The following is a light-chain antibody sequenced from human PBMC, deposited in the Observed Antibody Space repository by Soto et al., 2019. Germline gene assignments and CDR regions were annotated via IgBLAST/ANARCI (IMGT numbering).Light chain of an antibody. Sequence: EIVLTQSPGTLSLSPGERATLSCRASQSVRNNYLAWYQQKPGQAPRFLIYDASTRATGIPDSFSGSGSGTDFKLTISRLEPEDFAVYYCQEYGSSPLTFGGGTKVEIK. V-gene: IGKV3-20*01. CDR3: QEYGSSPLT. CDR1: QSVRNNY. CDR2: DAS. J-gene: IGKJ4*01.